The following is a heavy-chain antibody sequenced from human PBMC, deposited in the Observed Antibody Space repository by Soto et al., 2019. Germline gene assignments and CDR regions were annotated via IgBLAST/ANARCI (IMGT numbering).Heavy chain of an antibody. D-gene: IGHD3-22*01. Sequence: GGSLRLSCAASGFTFSSYAMHWVRQAPGKGLEWVAVISYDGSNKYYADSVKGRFTISRDNSKNTLYLQMNSLRAEDTAVYYCARSPDSSGYNWFDPWGQGTLVTVSS. CDR1: GFTFSSYA. J-gene: IGHJ5*02. CDR2: ISYDGSNK. V-gene: IGHV3-30-3*01. CDR3: ARSPDSSGYNWFDP.